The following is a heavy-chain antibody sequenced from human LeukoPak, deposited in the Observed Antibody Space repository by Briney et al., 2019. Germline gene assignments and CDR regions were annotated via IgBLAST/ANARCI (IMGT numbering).Heavy chain of an antibody. V-gene: IGHV1-8*01. CDR1: GYTFTSYD. CDR2: MNPNSGNT. CDR3: ARVPVWSGYYRLTIF. J-gene: IGHJ4*02. Sequence: ASVKVSCKASGYTFTSYDINWVRQATGQGLEWMGWMNPNSGNTGYAQKFRGRVTMTRNTSISTAYMELSSLRSEDTAVYYCARVPVWSGYYRLTIFWGQGTLVTVSS. D-gene: IGHD3-3*01.